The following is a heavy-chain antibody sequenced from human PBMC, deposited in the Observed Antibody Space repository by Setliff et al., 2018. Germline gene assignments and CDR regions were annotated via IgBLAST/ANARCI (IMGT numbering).Heavy chain of an antibody. CDR2: IKQDGSEK. CDR3: ARDHAYGSRFYYYYYGMDV. Sequence: GGSLRLSCVASGFTFSRYWMSWVRQAPGKGLEWVANIKQDGSEKYYVDSVKGRFTISRDNAKNSLYLQMNSLRAEDTAVYYCARDHAYGSRFYYYYYGMDVWGQGTTVTVS. J-gene: IGHJ6*02. CDR1: GFTFSRYW. V-gene: IGHV3-7*01. D-gene: IGHD3-10*01.